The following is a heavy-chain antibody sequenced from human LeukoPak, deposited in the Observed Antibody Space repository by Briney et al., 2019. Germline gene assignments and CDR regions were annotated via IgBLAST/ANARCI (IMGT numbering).Heavy chain of an antibody. D-gene: IGHD1-14*01. V-gene: IGHV1-46*01. Sequence: ASVKVSCKASGYNFTGYYLHWVRQAPGQGLEWMGIINPSGGSTSYAQKFQGRVTMTRDTSTSTVYMELSSLRSEDTAVYYCATIDGISTAPEGNDYWGQGTLVTVSS. CDR3: ATIDGISTAPEGNDY. J-gene: IGHJ4*02. CDR2: INPSGGST. CDR1: GYNFTGYY.